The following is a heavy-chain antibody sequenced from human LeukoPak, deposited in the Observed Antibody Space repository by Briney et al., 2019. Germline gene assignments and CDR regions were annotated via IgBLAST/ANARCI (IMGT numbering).Heavy chain of an antibody. CDR3: AKTTVGYSSGRYPGWPADC. CDR1: GFTFNTHA. D-gene: IGHD6-19*01. J-gene: IGHJ4*02. V-gene: IGHV3-23*01. Sequence: AGSLRLSCAASGFTFNTHAIYWVRQAPGKGLEWVSGICGSGGCTYYADSVKGRFTISRDNSKNTVYLQMNSLTADDTAVYHCAKTTVGYSSGRYPGWPADCWGQGTLVTVSP. CDR2: ICGSGGCT.